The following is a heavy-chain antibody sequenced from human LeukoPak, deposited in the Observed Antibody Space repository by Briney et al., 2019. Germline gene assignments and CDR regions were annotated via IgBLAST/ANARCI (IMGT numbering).Heavy chain of an antibody. Sequence: PGGSLRLSCAASGFTFSSYEMNWVRQAPGKGLECVSYFSSSGSTMYYADSVKGRFTISRDNSKNTLYLQMNSLISEDTTVYYCARVYRFDSMRIDYWGKGTLVTVSS. CDR2: FSSSGSTM. CDR3: ARVYRFDSMRIDY. J-gene: IGHJ4*02. D-gene: IGHD3-16*02. V-gene: IGHV3-48*03. CDR1: GFTFSSYE.